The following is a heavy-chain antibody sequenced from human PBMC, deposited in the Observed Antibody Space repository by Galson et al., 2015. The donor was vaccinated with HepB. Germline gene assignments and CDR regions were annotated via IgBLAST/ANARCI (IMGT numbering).Heavy chain of an antibody. CDR1: GGSISSGSYY. J-gene: IGHJ2*01. Sequence: TLSLTCTVSGGSISSGSYYWSWIRQPAGKGLEWIGRIYTSGSTNYNPSLKSRVTMSVDTSKNQFSLKLSSVTAADTAVYYCARDIVGATYWYFDLWGRGTLVTVSS. CDR3: ARDIVGATYWYFDL. CDR2: IYTSGST. V-gene: IGHV4-61*02. D-gene: IGHD1-26*01.